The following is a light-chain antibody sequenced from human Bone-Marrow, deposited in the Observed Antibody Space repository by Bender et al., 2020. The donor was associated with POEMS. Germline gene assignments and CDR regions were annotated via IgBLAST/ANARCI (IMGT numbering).Light chain of an antibody. CDR1: NRDVGDFNL. J-gene: IGLJ3*02. Sequence: AQTQPASVSGSPGQSITIFCTEANRDVGDFNLVSWYQQHPGKAPKLIIYDGSKRPSGVSDRFSGSKSGNTASLTVSELQAEDEADYYCSSYTSSSAVFGGGTKLTVL. CDR2: DGS. CDR3: SSYTSSSAV. V-gene: IGLV2-14*02.